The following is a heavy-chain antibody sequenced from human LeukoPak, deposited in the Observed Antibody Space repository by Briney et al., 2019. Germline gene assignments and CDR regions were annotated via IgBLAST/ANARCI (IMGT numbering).Heavy chain of an antibody. D-gene: IGHD1-26*01. CDR2: INPTTGNT. V-gene: IGHV1-46*01. CDR1: GYTFTNYY. Sequence: ASVKVSCKTSGYTFTNYYTQWVRQAPGQGLEWMGIINPTTGNTIYAQKFQGRVTMTRDMSTSTVYMEVSSLRSDDTAVYCCAREEAIGSMDVWGKGTTVTVSS. J-gene: IGHJ6*03. CDR3: AREEAIGSMDV.